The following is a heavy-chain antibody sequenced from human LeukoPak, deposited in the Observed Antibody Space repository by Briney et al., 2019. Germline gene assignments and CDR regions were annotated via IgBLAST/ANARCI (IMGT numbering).Heavy chain of an antibody. Sequence: SVKVSCKASGGTFSSYAISWVRQAPGQGLEWMGGIIPIFGTANYAQEFQGRVTITADESASTAYMELSSLRSEDTAVYYCARDQWEMARISGAFDIWGQGTMVTVSS. CDR1: GGTFSSYA. CDR3: ARDQWEMARISGAFDI. D-gene: IGHD5-24*01. CDR2: IIPIFGTA. J-gene: IGHJ3*02. V-gene: IGHV1-69*13.